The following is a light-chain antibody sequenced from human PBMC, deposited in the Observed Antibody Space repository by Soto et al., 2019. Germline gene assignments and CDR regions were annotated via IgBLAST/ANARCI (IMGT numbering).Light chain of an antibody. J-gene: IGKJ1*01. CDR3: QQYGSSPGT. CDR2: GAS. Sequence: VLTQSPGTLSLSPGERATLSCRASQSVSSSYLAWYQQKPGQAPRLLIYGASSRATGIPDRFSGSGSGTDFTLTISRLEPEDFAVYYCQQYGSSPGTFGQGTKVDIK. V-gene: IGKV3-20*01. CDR1: QSVSSSY.